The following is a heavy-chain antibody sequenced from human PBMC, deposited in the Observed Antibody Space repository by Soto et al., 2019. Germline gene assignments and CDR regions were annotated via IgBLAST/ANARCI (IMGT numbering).Heavy chain of an antibody. J-gene: IGHJ4*02. D-gene: IGHD3-22*01. Sequence: LSLTCAVYGGSFSGYYWSWIRQPPGKGLEWIGEINHSGSTNYNPSLKSRVTISVDTSKNQFSLKLSSVTAADTAVYYCARRGVRRYYDSSGYPNGLGYWGQGTLVTVSS. V-gene: IGHV4-34*01. CDR3: ARRGVRRYYDSSGYPNGLGY. CDR2: INHSGST. CDR1: GGSFSGYY.